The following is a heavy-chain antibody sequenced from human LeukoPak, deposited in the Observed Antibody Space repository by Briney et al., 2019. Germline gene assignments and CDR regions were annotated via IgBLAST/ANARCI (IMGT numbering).Heavy chain of an antibody. D-gene: IGHD1-20*01. CDR1: GYTLTELS. Sequence: ASVKVSCKVSGYTLTELSMHWVRQAPGQGLEWMGIINPSGGSTSYAQKFQGRVTMTRDTSTSTVYMELSSLRSEDTAVYYCASSSNWNYSGMDVWGQGTTVTVSS. V-gene: IGHV1-46*01. J-gene: IGHJ6*02. CDR3: ASSSNWNYSGMDV. CDR2: INPSGGST.